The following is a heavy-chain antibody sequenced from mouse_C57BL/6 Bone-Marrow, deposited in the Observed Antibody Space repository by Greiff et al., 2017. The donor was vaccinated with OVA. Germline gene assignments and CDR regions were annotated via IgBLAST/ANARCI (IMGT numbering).Heavy chain of an antibody. Sequence: DVQLVESGGGLVQPGGSMKLSCAASGFTFSDAWMDWVRQSPEKGLEWVAEIRNKANNHATYYAESVKGRFTISRDDSKSSVYLQMNSLRAEDTGIYYCTSLWNYGSSSFDYWGQGTTLTVSS. D-gene: IGHD1-1*01. CDR2: IRNKANNHAT. J-gene: IGHJ2*01. CDR3: TSLWNYGSSSFDY. CDR1: GFTFSDAW. V-gene: IGHV6-6*01.